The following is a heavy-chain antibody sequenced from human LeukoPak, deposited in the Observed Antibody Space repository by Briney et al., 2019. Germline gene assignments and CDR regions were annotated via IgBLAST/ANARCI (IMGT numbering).Heavy chain of an antibody. V-gene: IGHV4-39*07. CDR2: IHYSGST. CDR1: GGSISSSSYY. CDR3: ARGCGSGWLGYYYYYMDV. D-gene: IGHD6-19*01. Sequence: PSETLSLTCTVSGGSISSSSYYWGWIRQPPGKGLEWIGSIHYSGSTYYNPSLKSRVTISVDTSKNQFSLKLSSVTAADTAVYYCARGCGSGWLGYYYYYMDVWGKGTTVTVSS. J-gene: IGHJ6*03.